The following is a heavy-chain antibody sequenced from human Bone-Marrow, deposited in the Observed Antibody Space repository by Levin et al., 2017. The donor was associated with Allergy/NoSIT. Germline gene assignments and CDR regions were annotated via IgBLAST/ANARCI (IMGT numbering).Heavy chain of an antibody. J-gene: IGHJ6*02. Sequence: PSASVKVSCKASDYTFVEYHMNWVRQAPGQGLEWMGRINPRTGATDYGQKFQGRVTMTRDVSSSTVHMELSRLRYDDTAVYYCARAWITMLRGISPFHHGLDVWGRGTTVTV. CDR1: DYTFVEYH. CDR3: ARAWITMLRGISPFHHGLDV. V-gene: IGHV1-2*06. D-gene: IGHD3-10*01. CDR2: INPRTGAT.